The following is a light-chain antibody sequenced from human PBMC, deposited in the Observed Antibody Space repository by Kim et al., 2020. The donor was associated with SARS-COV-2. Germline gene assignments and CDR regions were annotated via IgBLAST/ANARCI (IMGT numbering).Light chain of an antibody. Sequence: QSVLTQPPSTSGTPGQRVTITCSGNSSNFGSNTVNWYQQLPGTAPKLLIYFNNQRPSGVPDRFSGSKSGSSASLAISGLQSEDEADYYCAAWDDSLVVFGGGTKVTVL. CDR2: FNN. CDR1: SSNFGSNT. CDR3: AAWDDSLVV. V-gene: IGLV1-44*01. J-gene: IGLJ2*01.